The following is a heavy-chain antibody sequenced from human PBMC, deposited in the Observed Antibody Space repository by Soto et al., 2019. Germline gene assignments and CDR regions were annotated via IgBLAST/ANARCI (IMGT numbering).Heavy chain of an antibody. D-gene: IGHD2-15*01. V-gene: IGHV1-69*12. CDR2: IIPIFGTA. CDR1: GGTFSSYA. J-gene: IGHJ4*02. CDR3: ARTPVLGYCSGGSCYSWFDY. Sequence: QVQLVQSGAEVKKPGSSVKVSCKASGGTFSSYAISWVRQAPGQGLEWMGGIIPIFGTANYAQKFQGRVTITADESTSTAYMELSSLRSEDTAVYYCARTPVLGYCSGGSCYSWFDYWGQGTLVTVSS.